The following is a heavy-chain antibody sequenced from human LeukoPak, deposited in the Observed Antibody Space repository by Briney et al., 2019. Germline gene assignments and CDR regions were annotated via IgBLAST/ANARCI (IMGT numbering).Heavy chain of an antibody. CDR1: GGSFSGYY. Sequence: PSETLSLTCAVYGGSFSGYYWSWIRQPPGKGLEWIGEINHSGSTNYNPSLKSRVTISVDTSKNQFSLKLSSVTAADTAVYYCASHTSGNLDAFDLWGQGTMVTVSS. CDR3: ASHTSGNLDAFDL. V-gene: IGHV4-34*01. CDR2: INHSGST. J-gene: IGHJ3*01. D-gene: IGHD4-23*01.